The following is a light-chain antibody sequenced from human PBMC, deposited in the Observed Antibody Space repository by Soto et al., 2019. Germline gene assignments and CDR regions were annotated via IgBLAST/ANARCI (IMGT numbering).Light chain of an antibody. CDR2: GAS. CDR1: QSISNS. V-gene: IGKV1-39*01. Sequence: DIQMTQSPSSMSASVGDRVTITCRASQSISNSLTRYQQKPGKAPQFLIFGASRLQGGVPSRLSGRGSGTDSTLTISSLHPGDLANYFCQGSYSSPYTLGEVTKLEI. CDR3: QGSYSSPYT. J-gene: IGKJ2*01.